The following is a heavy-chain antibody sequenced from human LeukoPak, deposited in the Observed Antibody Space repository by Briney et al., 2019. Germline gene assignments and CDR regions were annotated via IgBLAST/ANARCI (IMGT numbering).Heavy chain of an antibody. Sequence: GGSLRLSCAASGFTFSSYGMHWVRQAPGKGLEWVAVISYDGSNKYYADSVKGRFTISRDNAKNTLYLQMNSLRTEDTAVYYCARAQYYDSTTAGGMDVWGQGTTVTVSS. J-gene: IGHJ6*02. CDR2: ISYDGSNK. CDR3: ARAQYYDSTTAGGMDV. CDR1: GFTFSSYG. D-gene: IGHD3-22*01. V-gene: IGHV3-30*03.